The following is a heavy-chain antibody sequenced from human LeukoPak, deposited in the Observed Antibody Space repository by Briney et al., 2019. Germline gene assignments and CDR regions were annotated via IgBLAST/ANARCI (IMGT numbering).Heavy chain of an antibody. D-gene: IGHD3-22*01. CDR3: ARGGDSSYYGDY. V-gene: IGHV3-66*01. J-gene: IGHJ4*02. Sequence: GGSLRHSCAASGFTLSSNYMNWVRQAPGKGPEWVSLIYSGGSTHYADSVKGRFTISRVNSKNTLYLQMTSLRAEDTAVYYCARGGDSSYYGDYWGQGTLVTVSS. CDR1: GFTLSSNY. CDR2: IYSGGST.